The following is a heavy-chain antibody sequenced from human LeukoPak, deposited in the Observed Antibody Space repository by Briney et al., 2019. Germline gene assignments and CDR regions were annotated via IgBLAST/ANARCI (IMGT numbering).Heavy chain of an antibody. Sequence: LEASVKVSCKASGYTFTSYGISWVRQAPGQGLEWMGWISAYNGNTNYAQKLQGRVTMTTDTSTSTAYMELRSLRAEDTAVYYCARDAGHYGSGSSTSYYFDYWGQGTLVTVSS. D-gene: IGHD3-10*01. CDR3: ARDAGHYGSGSSTSYYFDY. CDR1: GYTFTSYG. J-gene: IGHJ4*02. V-gene: IGHV1-18*01. CDR2: ISAYNGNT.